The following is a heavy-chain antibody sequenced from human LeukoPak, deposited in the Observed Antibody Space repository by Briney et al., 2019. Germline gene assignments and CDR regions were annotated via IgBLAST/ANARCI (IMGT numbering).Heavy chain of an antibody. Sequence: PGGSLRLSCAASGFTVSSNYMSWVRQAPGKGLEWVSVIYSGGSTYYADSVKGRFTISRDNSKNTLYLQMNSLRAEDTAVYYCARAERAAAGTHYWGQGTLVTVSS. D-gene: IGHD6-13*01. CDR1: GFTVSSNY. J-gene: IGHJ4*02. V-gene: IGHV3-53*01. CDR2: IYSGGST. CDR3: ARAERAAAGTHY.